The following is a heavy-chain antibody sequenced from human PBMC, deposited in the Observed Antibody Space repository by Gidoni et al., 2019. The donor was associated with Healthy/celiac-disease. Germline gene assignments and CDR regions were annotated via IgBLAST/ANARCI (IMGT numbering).Heavy chain of an antibody. Sequence: QVQLVQSGAEVKKPGASVTVSCKASGYTFTSYYMHWVRQAPGQGLEWMGIINPSGGSTSYAQKFQGRVTMTRDTSTSTVYMELSSLRSEDTAVYYCAREPSPDFWSGYGAGGAFDIWGQGTMVTVSS. CDR1: GYTFTSYY. J-gene: IGHJ3*02. D-gene: IGHD3-3*01. CDR2: INPSGGST. CDR3: AREPSPDFWSGYGAGGAFDI. V-gene: IGHV1-46*01.